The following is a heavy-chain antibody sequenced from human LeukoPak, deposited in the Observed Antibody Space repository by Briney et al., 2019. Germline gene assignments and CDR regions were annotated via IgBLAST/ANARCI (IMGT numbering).Heavy chain of an antibody. V-gene: IGHV3-23*01. D-gene: IGHD3-10*01. CDR1: GFTFSSYA. CDR3: ARVIAEYYYGSGSHPAHFDP. J-gene: IGHJ5*02. CDR2: ISGSGGST. Sequence: GGSLRLSCAASGFTFSSYAMSWVRQAPGKGLEWVSAISGSGGSTYYADSVKGRFTISRDNSKNTLYLQMNSLRAEDTAVYYCARVIAEYYYGSGSHPAHFDPWGQGTLVTVSS.